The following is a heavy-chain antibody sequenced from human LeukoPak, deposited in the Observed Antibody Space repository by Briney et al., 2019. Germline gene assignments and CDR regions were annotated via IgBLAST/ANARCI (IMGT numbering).Heavy chain of an antibody. CDR3: ARETSDS. CDR1: GYTFTSYF. J-gene: IGHJ5*01. D-gene: IGHD1-1*01. Sequence: ASVKVSCKASGYTFTSYFMHWVRQAPGQGLEWLGVINPSGSTTTYAQKFQGRVTMTRDTSTSTVYMELSSLRSEDTAVYYCARETSDSWGQGTLVTVSS. V-gene: IGHV1-46*01. CDR2: INPSGSTT.